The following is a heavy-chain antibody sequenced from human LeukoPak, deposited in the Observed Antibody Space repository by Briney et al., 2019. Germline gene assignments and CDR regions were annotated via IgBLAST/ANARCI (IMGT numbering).Heavy chain of an antibody. Sequence: SVKVSCKASGGTFSSYAISWVRQAPGQGLEWMGRIIPILGIANYAQKFQGRVTITADKSTSPAYMELSSLRSEDTAVYYCAREQNEILEDYWGQGTLVTVSS. CDR2: IIPILGIA. V-gene: IGHV1-69*04. CDR1: GGTFSSYA. CDR3: AREQNEILEDY. J-gene: IGHJ4*02.